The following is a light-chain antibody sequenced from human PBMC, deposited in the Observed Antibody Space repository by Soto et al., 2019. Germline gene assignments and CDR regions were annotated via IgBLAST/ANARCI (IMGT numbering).Light chain of an antibody. CDR1: SSYVGAYIY. J-gene: IGLJ1*01. V-gene: IGLV2-11*01. Sequence: QSVLTQPRSVSGSPGQSVTFSCTGTSSYVGAYIYVSWYQQHPGKAPKLIIYYVIKRPSGVPDRFSGSKSGNTASLTISGLQAEDEADYYCCSYAGSYTHVFGAGTKVPVL. CDR2: YVI. CDR3: CSYAGSYTHV.